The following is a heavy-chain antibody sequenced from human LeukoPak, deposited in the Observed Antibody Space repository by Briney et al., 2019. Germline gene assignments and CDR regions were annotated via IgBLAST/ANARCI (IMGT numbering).Heavy chain of an antibody. D-gene: IGHD6-13*01. CDR3: ARVTYSSSWNQNWFDP. CDR2: IYYSGST. J-gene: IGHJ5*02. Sequence: KSSETLSLTCTVSGGSISSYYWSWIRQPPGKGLEWIGYIYYSGSTNYNPSLKSRVTISVDTSKNQFSLKLSSVTAADTAVYYCARVTYSSSWNQNWFDPWGQGTLVTVSS. V-gene: IGHV4-59*01. CDR1: GGSISSYY.